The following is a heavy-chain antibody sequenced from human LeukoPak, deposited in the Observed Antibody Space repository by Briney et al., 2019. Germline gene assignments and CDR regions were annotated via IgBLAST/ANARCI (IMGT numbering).Heavy chain of an antibody. D-gene: IGHD2/OR15-2a*01. Sequence: GGSLRLSCAASGFTFSSYARSWVRQAPGKGLEWVSAISGSGGSKYYAYSVRGRFTISRANSKNTLYMQMNRVRAEERAVYYCAKVGIYAGYRPINWFDPWGQGTLVTVSS. V-gene: IGHV3-23*01. CDR2: ISGSGGSK. CDR1: GFTFSSYA. CDR3: AKVGIYAGYRPINWFDP. J-gene: IGHJ5*02.